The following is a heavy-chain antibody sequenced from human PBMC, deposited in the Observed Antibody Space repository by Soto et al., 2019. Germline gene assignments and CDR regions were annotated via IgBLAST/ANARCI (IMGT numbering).Heavy chain of an antibody. CDR2: IDPSDSYT. J-gene: IGHJ5*02. CDR3: ARQGSIAAAGLINWFDP. CDR1: GYSFTSYG. Sequence: PGESQRISCKGSGYSFTSYGISWVRQMPGKGLEWMGRIDPSDSYTNYSPSFQGHVTISADKSISTAYLQWSSLKASDTAMYYCARQGSIAAAGLINWFDPWGQGTLVTVSS. V-gene: IGHV5-10-1*01. D-gene: IGHD6-13*01.